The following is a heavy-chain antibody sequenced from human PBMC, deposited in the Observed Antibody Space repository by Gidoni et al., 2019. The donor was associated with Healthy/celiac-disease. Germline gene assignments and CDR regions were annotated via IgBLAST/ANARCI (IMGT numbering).Heavy chain of an antibody. CDR1: GVTFSSYA. Sequence: QVQLVESGGGVVQPGRSLRLPCAASGVTFSSYAMPWVRQAPGKGLEWVAVISYDGSNKYYADSVKGRFTISRDNSKNTLYLQMNSLRAEDTAVYYCAREIYSYGYFDYWGQGTLVTVSS. D-gene: IGHD5-18*01. V-gene: IGHV3-30-3*01. CDR2: ISYDGSNK. J-gene: IGHJ4*02. CDR3: AREIYSYGYFDY.